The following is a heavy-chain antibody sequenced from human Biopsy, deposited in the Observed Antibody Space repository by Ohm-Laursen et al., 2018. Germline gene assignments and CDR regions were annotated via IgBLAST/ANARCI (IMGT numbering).Heavy chain of an antibody. CDR2: IIPMFGTA. CDR3: ARGPHSGSHSCFDY. CDR1: GYTYTDYG. D-gene: IGHD1-26*01. Sequence: SVKVSCKTSGYTYTDYGVSWVRQAPGQGLEWMGGIIPMFGTANYAQMFQGRVTISADESTSTSYMELSGLTTEDTAIYYCARGPHSGSHSCFDYWGRGTLVTVSS. J-gene: IGHJ4*02. V-gene: IGHV1-69*13.